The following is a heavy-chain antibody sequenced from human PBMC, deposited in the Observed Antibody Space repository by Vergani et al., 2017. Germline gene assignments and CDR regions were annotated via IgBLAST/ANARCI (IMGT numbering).Heavy chain of an antibody. CDR1: GFTFSSYG. V-gene: IGHV3-48*02. CDR3: ARDHYVSGPFSYDC. J-gene: IGHJ4*02. Sequence: EVQLVESGGGLVQPGGSLRLSCAASGFTFSSYGMNWVRQAPGKGLEWFSYISSSSSTIYYGDSVKGRFIISRDNAKNSLYLQMSSLRDEDTAVYYCARDHYVSGPFSYDCWGQGTLVTVSS. CDR2: ISSSSSTI. D-gene: IGHD3-22*01.